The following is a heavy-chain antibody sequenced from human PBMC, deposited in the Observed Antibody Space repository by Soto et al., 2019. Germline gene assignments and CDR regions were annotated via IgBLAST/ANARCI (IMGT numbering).Heavy chain of an antibody. CDR1: GFTFSSFW. V-gene: IGHV3-74*01. D-gene: IGHD6-6*01. CDR3: ARGPLWGSSAY. Sequence: EVQLVESGGGLVQPGGSLRLSCAASGFTFSSFWMHWVRQAPGKGLVWVSLVSSDGTITTYADSVDGRFTISRDNAKNTVYLHMNSLRAEDTAVYYCARGPLWGSSAYWGQGALVTVSS. CDR2: VSSDGTIT. J-gene: IGHJ4*02.